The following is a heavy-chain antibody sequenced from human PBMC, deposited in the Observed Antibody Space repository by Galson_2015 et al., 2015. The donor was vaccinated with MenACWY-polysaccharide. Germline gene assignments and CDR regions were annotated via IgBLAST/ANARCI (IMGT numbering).Heavy chain of an antibody. V-gene: IGHV6-1*01. Sequence: CAISGDSVSSDSVAWNWVRQSPSRGLEGLGRTFYASTWSHNYAESVKSRITINPDTSKNQVSLQLSSVSPEDTAVYSCVSPHHKWQPTAPDAFDIWGQGTMVTVSS. CDR2: TFYASTWSH. CDR3: VSPHHKWQPTAPDAFDI. D-gene: IGHD1-26*01. J-gene: IGHJ3*02. CDR1: GDSVSSDSVA.